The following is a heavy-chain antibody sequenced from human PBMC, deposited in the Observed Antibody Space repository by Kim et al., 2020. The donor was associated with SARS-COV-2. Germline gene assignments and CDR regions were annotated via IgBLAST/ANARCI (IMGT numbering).Heavy chain of an antibody. D-gene: IGHD3-16*01. J-gene: IGHJ4*02. V-gene: IGHV3-74*01. CDR2: IGPDGSGA. Sequence: GGSLRLSCEASGFAFNSYWMHWVRQAPGKGLIWVSRIGPDGSGAGYADSVRGRFTISRDIAKSTLFLQMNSLRADGTAVYFCPRAGGGSRPDYLGQGTLVTVSA. CDR1: GFAFNSYW. CDR3: PRAGGGSRPDY.